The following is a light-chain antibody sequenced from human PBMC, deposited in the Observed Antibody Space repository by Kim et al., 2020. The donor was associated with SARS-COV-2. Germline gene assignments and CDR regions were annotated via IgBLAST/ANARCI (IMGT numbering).Light chain of an antibody. J-gene: IGLJ2*01. CDR1: KLGDKY. CDR3: QAWDSSTAV. CDR2: QDN. Sequence: SVSPGQTASITCSGDKLGDKYACWYQQKPGQSPVLVIYQDNKRPSRIPERFSGSNSGNTATLTISGTQAMDEADYYCQAWDSSTAVFGGGTQLTVL. V-gene: IGLV3-1*01.